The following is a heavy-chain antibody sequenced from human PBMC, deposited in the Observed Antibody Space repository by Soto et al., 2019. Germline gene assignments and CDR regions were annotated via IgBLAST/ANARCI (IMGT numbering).Heavy chain of an antibody. J-gene: IGHJ6*04. D-gene: IGHD2-2*01. Sequence: ASVKVSCKASGYTLTTFAMHWVRQAPGQRLEWMGWINAGTDNTKYSQNFQGRLTITRDTSANTAYMELSSLRSEDTAVYSCARCGLTTSCYGAFDIWGKGTTVTVSS. CDR1: GYTLTTFA. CDR3: ARCGLTTSCYGAFDI. CDR2: INAGTDNT. V-gene: IGHV1-3*01.